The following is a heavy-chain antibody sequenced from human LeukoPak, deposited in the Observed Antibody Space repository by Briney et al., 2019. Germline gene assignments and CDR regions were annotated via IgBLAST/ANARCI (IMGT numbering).Heavy chain of an antibody. CDR1: GGSFSGYY. Sequence: SETLSLTCAVYGGSFSGYYWSWIRQPPGKGLEWIGEINHSGSTNYNPSLKSRVTISVDTSKNQFSLKLSSVTAADTAVYYGARGLRFLEWLSRGYMDVWGKGTTVTVSS. CDR3: ARGLRFLEWLSRGYMDV. V-gene: IGHV4-34*01. CDR2: INHSGST. J-gene: IGHJ6*03. D-gene: IGHD3-3*01.